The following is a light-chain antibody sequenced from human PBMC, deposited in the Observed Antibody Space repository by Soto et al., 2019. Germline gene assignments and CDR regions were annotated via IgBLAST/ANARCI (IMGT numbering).Light chain of an antibody. V-gene: IGKV1-5*03. Sequence: DIQMTQSPSTLSASVGDRVTITCRASQRISNWLAWYQQKPGKAPKLLIYKASTLKSGVPSRFSGSGSGTEFTLTISSLQPDDFATYYRQHYNSYSEAFGQGTKVDI. CDR2: KAS. J-gene: IGKJ1*01. CDR3: QHYNSYSEA. CDR1: QRISNW.